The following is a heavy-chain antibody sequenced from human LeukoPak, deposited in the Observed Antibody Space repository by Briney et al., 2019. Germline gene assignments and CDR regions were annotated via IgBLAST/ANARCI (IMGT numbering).Heavy chain of an antibody. J-gene: IGHJ1*01. CDR2: IHSSGRTT. Sequence: GGSLRLSCVASGFTFSSYSMNWVRRAPGKGLEWVSYIHSSGRTTHYADSVKGRFTISRDNSKNTLYLQMNSLRAEDTAVYYCAKDSAAAGRAEYFQHWGQGTLVTVSS. CDR3: AKDSAAAGRAEYFQH. V-gene: IGHV3-48*01. CDR1: GFTFSSYS. D-gene: IGHD6-13*01.